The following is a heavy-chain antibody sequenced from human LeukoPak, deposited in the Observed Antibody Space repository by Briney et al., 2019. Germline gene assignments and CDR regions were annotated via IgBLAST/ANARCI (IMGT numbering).Heavy chain of an antibody. D-gene: IGHD5-24*01. CDR3: ARGGYKDADWDFDY. Sequence: ASVKVSCKASGYSFSSYGISWVRQAPGQGLEYMGWISAYNGNTNFGQKVQGRVTMTTDTSTSTAYMELKHLRSDDTAVYYCARGGYKDADWDFDYWGQGTLVTVSS. V-gene: IGHV1-18*01. CDR1: GYSFSSYG. CDR2: ISAYNGNT. J-gene: IGHJ4*02.